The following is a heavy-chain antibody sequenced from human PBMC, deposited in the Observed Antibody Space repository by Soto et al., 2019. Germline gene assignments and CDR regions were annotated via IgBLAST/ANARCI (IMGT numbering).Heavy chain of an antibody. V-gene: IGHV4-39*01. J-gene: IGHJ6*02. CDR1: GASFSSSSYY. D-gene: IGHD3-3*01. CDR3: ATHPAISATSFYGMDV. CDR2: MYYSGTT. Sequence: PSETLSLTCSVSGASFSSSSYYWGWIRQPPEKGLEWIATMYYSGTTYYNPSLKSRVTVSIDTSKDQFSLKLTSVTAADTAMYYCATHPAISATSFYGMDVWGHGTTVTVS.